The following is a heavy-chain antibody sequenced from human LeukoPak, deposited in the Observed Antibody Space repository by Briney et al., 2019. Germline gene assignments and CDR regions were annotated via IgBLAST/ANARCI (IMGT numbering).Heavy chain of an antibody. J-gene: IGHJ4*02. CDR2: ISGSGGST. CDR3: AKDLFFGYYGSGSHYSYFDN. CDR1: GFTFSSYG. V-gene: IGHV3-23*01. Sequence: GGSLRLSCAASGFTFSSYGMSWVRQAPGKGLEWVSAISGSGGSTYYADSVKGRFTISRDNSKNTLSLQMKSLRAEDTAVYYCAKDLFFGYYGSGSHYSYFDNWGQGTPVTVSS. D-gene: IGHD3-10*01.